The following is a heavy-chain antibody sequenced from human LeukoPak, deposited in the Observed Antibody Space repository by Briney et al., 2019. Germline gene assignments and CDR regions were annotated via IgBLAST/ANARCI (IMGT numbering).Heavy chain of an antibody. CDR3: ARYGPRFGELLSFDY. V-gene: IGHV4-38-2*02. J-gene: IGHJ4*02. Sequence: SETLSLTCTVSGYSISNAYYWGWIRQPPGKGLEWIGSLYHSGSTSYNPSLKSRVTTSVDTSRNQFSLKLSSVTAADTAVYYCARYGPRFGELLSFDYWGQGTLVTVSS. CDR2: LYHSGST. CDR1: GYSISNAYY. D-gene: IGHD3-10*02.